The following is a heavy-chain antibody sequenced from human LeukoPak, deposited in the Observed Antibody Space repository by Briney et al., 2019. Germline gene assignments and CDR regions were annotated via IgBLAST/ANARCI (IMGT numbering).Heavy chain of an antibody. CDR2: FDPEDGGT. D-gene: IGHD3-22*01. CDR3: AAVKTYYYDTSGYYFPLNAFDI. Sequence: ASVKVSCKVSGYTLTELSMHRARQAPGKGLEWMGGFDPEDGGTIYAQKFQGRVTMTEDTSTDTAYMELSSLRSEDTAVYYCAAVKTYYYDTSGYYFPLNAFDIWGQGTMVTVSS. J-gene: IGHJ3*02. CDR1: GYTLTELS. V-gene: IGHV1-24*01.